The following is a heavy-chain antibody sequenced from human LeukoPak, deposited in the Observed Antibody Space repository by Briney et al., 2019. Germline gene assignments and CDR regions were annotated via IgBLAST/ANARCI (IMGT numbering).Heavy chain of an antibody. D-gene: IGHD4-17*01. V-gene: IGHV3-73*01. J-gene: IGHJ6*02. Sequence: PGGSLRLSCAASGFTFSGSAMHWVRQASGKGLEWVGRISSKTNSYATAYAASVKGRFTTSRDDSKNTAYLQMNSLKTEDTAVYYCTREGTGGYYGDYNYYYGMDVWGQGTTVTVSS. CDR3: TREGTGGYYGDYNYYYGMDV. CDR2: ISSKTNSYAT. CDR1: GFTFSGSA.